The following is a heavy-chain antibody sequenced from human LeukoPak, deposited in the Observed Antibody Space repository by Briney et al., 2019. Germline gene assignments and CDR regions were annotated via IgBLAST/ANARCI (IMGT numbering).Heavy chain of an antibody. Sequence: ASVKVSCKASGYTFTSYYVHWVRQAPGQGLEWMGTINPSGGSTSYAQKFQGRVTMTRDTSTTTIYMKLSSLRSEDTAVYYCSRDLKSGSFGILGNWGQGTLVTVSS. V-gene: IGHV1-46*01. CDR3: SRDLKSGSFGILGN. CDR2: INPSGGST. D-gene: IGHD1-26*01. J-gene: IGHJ4*02. CDR1: GYTFTSYY.